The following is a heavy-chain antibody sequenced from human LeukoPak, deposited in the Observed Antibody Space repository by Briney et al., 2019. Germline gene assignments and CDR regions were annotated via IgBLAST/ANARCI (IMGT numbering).Heavy chain of an antibody. Sequence: GGSLRLSCAASGFTFSSYSMNWVRQAPGKGLEWVSSISSSSSYIYYADSVKGRFTISRDNSKKMLYLQMNSLRAEDTAVYYCAKGIRRLVGTIPGLRRDHYMDVWGKGTTVTVSS. CDR2: ISSSSSYI. D-gene: IGHD1-26*01. J-gene: IGHJ6*03. CDR3: AKGIRRLVGTIPGLRRDHYMDV. CDR1: GFTFSSYS. V-gene: IGHV3-21*01.